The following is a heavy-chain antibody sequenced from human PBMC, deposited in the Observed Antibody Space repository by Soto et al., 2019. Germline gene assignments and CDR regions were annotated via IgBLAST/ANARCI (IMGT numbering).Heavy chain of an antibody. CDR1: GDSISSSTYY. CDR3: ARGRGITATGTSWFDP. CDR2: IYYSGTT. D-gene: IGHD6-13*01. V-gene: IGHV4-39*02. Sequence: SETLSLTCTVSGDSISSSTYYWGWIRQPPGKGLEWIGNIYYSGTTYHKPSLKNRDTISVDTSKNQFSLKLSSVTAAETAVYYCARGRGITATGTSWFDPWGQGALVTVSS. J-gene: IGHJ5*02.